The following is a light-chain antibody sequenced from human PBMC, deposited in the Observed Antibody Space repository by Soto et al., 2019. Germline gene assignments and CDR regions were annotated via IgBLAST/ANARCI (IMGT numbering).Light chain of an antibody. Sequence: QSALTQPASVSGSPRQSITISCTGTSSDVGSYNFVSWYQQHPGKAPKLIINEVSNRPSGVSNRFSGSKSGNTASLTISGLQAEDEADYYCCSYAGSSNWVFGGGTKVTVL. V-gene: IGLV2-23*02. CDR2: EVS. CDR1: SSDVGSYNF. J-gene: IGLJ3*02. CDR3: CSYAGSSNWV.